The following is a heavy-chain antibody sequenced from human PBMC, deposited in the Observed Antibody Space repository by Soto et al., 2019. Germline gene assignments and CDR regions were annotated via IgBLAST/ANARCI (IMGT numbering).Heavy chain of an antibody. V-gene: IGHV4-30-2*01. J-gene: IGHJ4*01. D-gene: IGHD6-6*01. CDR3: AREAARPKNYFDY. CDR1: GGSISSGGYS. CDR2: IYHSGST. Sequence: TSETLSLTCAVSGGSISSGGYSWSWIRQPPGKGLEWIGYIYHSGSTYYNPSLKSRVTISVDRSKNQFSLKLSSVTAADTAVYYCAREAARPKNYFDYWGHGTLVTVSS.